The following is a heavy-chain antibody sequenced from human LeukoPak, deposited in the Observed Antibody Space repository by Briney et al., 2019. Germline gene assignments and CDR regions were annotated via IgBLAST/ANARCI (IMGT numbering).Heavy chain of an antibody. CDR1: GFTFDDYA. J-gene: IGHJ3*02. CDR2: ISWNSGSI. CDR3: AKDNFPTVTPYDAFDI. D-gene: IGHD4-17*01. Sequence: PGGSLRLSCAASGFTFDDYAMHWVRQAPGKGLEWVSGISWNSGSIGYADSVKGRFTISRDNAKNSLYLQMNSLRAEDTALYYCAKDNFPTVTPYDAFDIWGQGTMVTVSS. V-gene: IGHV3-9*01.